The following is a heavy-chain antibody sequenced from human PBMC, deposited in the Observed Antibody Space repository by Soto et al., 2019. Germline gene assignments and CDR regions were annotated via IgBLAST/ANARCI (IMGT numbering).Heavy chain of an antibody. CDR2: IYYSGST. CDR1: GGSISSGSYY. J-gene: IGHJ6*02. D-gene: IGHD4-4*01. CDR3: ARVSKVTPGYYYYGMDV. Sequence: SDTQSLTCTVSGGSISSGSYYLRWIRQHPGKGLEWIGYIYYSGSTYYNPSLKSRVTISVDTSKNQFSLKLSSVTAADTAVYYCARVSKVTPGYYYYGMDVWGQGTTVTVSS. V-gene: IGHV4-31*03.